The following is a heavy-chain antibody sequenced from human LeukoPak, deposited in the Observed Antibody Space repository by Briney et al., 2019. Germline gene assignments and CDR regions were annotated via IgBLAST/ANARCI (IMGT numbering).Heavy chain of an antibody. Sequence: SETLSLTCAVFGYSISGYYWSWIRQPPGKGLEWIGSIYHSGSTYYNPSLKSRVTMSIDTSKNQFSLKLSSVTAADTALYYCARPRGSYDFDYWGQGTLVTVSS. CDR1: GYSISGYY. J-gene: IGHJ4*02. CDR3: ARPRGSYDFDY. V-gene: IGHV4-38-2*01. D-gene: IGHD1-26*01. CDR2: IYHSGST.